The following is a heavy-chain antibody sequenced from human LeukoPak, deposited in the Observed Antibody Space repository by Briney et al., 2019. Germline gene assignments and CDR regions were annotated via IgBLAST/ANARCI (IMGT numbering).Heavy chain of an antibody. J-gene: IGHJ4*02. CDR3: AKEGLRYFDFDF. D-gene: IGHD3-9*01. CDR2: FSGGGDT. CDR1: GFTFTRSA. Sequence: PGGSLRLSCAASGFTFTRSAMSWVRQAPGKGLEWVSAFSGGGDTYYADSVKGRFTISRDTSKNTLYLQMNSLSAEDTAVYYCAKEGLRYFDFDFWGQGPLVTVSS. V-gene: IGHV3-23*01.